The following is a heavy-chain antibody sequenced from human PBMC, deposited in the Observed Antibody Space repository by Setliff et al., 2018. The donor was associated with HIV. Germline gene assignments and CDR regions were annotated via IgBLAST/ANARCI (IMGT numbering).Heavy chain of an antibody. Sequence: PSETLSLTCTVSDASFSSFYWSWIRQPPGKGLEWIGYVYSNGHTKYDPSLKSRVSISVDTSENQFSLTLTSVTAADSAVYFCARSRLPFPYYYIDVWGRGTTVTVSS. CDR2: VYSNGHT. J-gene: IGHJ6*03. CDR3: ARSRLPFPYYYIDV. D-gene: IGHD2-15*01. V-gene: IGHV4-4*08. CDR1: DASFSSFY.